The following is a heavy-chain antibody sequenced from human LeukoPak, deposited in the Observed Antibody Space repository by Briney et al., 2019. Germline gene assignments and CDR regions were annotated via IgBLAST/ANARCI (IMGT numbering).Heavy chain of an antibody. CDR2: IYYSGST. D-gene: IGHD3-10*01. CDR3: ARSVWFGELVH. V-gene: IGHV4-59*01. Sequence: PSETLSLTCTVSGGSISSYYWSWIRQPPGKGLEWIGYIYYSGSTNYNPPLKSRVTISVDTSKNQFSLKLSSVTAADTAVYYCARSVWFGELVHWGQGTLVTVSS. J-gene: IGHJ4*02. CDR1: GGSISSYY.